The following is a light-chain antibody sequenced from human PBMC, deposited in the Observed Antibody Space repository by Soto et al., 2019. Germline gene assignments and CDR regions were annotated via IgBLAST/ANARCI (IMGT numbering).Light chain of an antibody. V-gene: IGKV3-20*01. J-gene: IGKJ2*01. Sequence: EVVLTQSPGTLSLSRGERATLSCRASQSVSSNHLAWYQQKPGQAPRLLIYGASRRAAGIPDRFSGSGSGTDFTLTISRLEPEDFAVYYCQQYGGSTYTFGQGTKVDIK. CDR1: QSVSSNH. CDR2: GAS. CDR3: QQYGGSTYT.